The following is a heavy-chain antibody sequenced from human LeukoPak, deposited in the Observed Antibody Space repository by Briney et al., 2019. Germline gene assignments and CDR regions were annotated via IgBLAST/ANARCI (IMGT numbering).Heavy chain of an antibody. CDR3: ARGHPFGEPRTTSGY. V-gene: IGHV1-2*02. CDR1: GYTFTDHY. D-gene: IGHD3-10*01. Sequence: ASVKVSCKTSGYTFTDHYMHWVRQAPGQGLEWMGWINPNSGGTNYAQKFQGRVTMTRDTSISTAYMELSRLRSDDTAVYYCARGHPFGEPRTTSGYWGQGTLVTVSS. CDR2: INPNSGGT. J-gene: IGHJ4*02.